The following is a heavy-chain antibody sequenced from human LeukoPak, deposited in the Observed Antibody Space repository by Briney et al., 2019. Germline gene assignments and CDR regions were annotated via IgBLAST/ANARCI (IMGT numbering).Heavy chain of an antibody. J-gene: IGHJ4*02. Sequence: SETLSLTCTVSGGSISNSGGFYWSWIRQHRGDGLEWIGFIYYRGSTYYNPSLKSRVSMSVDTSRSQFSLRLTSVTDEDTAVYYCARISQSSGGFYYWGQGTLVTVSS. V-gene: IGHV4-31*02. CDR3: ARISQSSGGFYY. D-gene: IGHD2-15*01. CDR1: GGSISNSGGFY. CDR2: IYYRGST.